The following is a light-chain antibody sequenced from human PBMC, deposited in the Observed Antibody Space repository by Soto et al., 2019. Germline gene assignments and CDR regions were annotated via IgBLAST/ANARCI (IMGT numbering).Light chain of an antibody. CDR2: GAS. CDR1: QSVSSSY. V-gene: IGKV3-20*01. CDR3: QQYGSSSWT. J-gene: IGKJ1*01. Sequence: EIVLTQSPGTLSLSPGERAPLSCRASQSVSSSYLAWYQQKPGQAPRLLIYGASSRATGIPDRFSGSGSGTDFTLTISRLEPEDFAVYYCQQYGSSSWTVGQGNKVDIK.